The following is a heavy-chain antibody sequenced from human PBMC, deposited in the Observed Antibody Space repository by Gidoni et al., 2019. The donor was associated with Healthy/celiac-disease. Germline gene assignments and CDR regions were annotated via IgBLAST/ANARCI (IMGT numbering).Heavy chain of an antibody. J-gene: IGHJ6*02. D-gene: IGHD3-10*01. Sequence: QVQLVQSGAEVKKPGASVKVSCKASGYTFTSYGISWVRQAQGQGLEWMGWISAYNGNTNYAQKLQGRVTMTTDTATSTAYMELRSLRSDETAVYYCARVFGELYYYYYGMDVWGQGTTVTVSS. CDR2: ISAYNGNT. CDR1: GYTFTSYG. V-gene: IGHV1-18*01. CDR3: ARVFGELYYYYYGMDV.